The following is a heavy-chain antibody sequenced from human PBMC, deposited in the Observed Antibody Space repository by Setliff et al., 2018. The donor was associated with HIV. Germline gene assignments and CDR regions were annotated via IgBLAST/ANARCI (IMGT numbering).Heavy chain of an antibody. CDR3: ARGRNYNSGMDV. Sequence: GASVKVSCKASGYTFTGNYIHWVRQAPGQGLEWIGWISPYSRITNYAPKFRDRVTMTTETSTNTAYLEVRSLSSDDTAVYYCARGRNYNSGMDVWGQGTTVTVSS. J-gene: IGHJ6*02. CDR2: ISPYSRIT. V-gene: IGHV1-18*04. CDR1: GYTFTGNY. D-gene: IGHD3-10*01.